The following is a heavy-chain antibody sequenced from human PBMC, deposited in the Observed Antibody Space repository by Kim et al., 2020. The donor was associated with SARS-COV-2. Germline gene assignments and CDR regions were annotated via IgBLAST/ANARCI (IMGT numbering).Heavy chain of an antibody. CDR1: GGTFSSYA. V-gene: IGHV1-69*13. CDR2: IIPIFGTA. J-gene: IGHJ4*02. CDR3: AIIYYYDSSVYYWGVDY. D-gene: IGHD3-22*01. Sequence: SVKVSCKASGGTFSSYAISWVRQAPGQGLEWMGGIIPIFGTANYAQKFQGRVTITADESTSTAYMELSSLRSEDTAVYYCAIIYYYDSSVYYWGVDYWGQGTLVTVSS.